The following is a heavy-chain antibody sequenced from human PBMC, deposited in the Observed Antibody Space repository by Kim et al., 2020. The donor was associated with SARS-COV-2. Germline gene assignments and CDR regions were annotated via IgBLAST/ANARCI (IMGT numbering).Heavy chain of an antibody. J-gene: IGHJ6*02. D-gene: IGHD5-18*01. CDR3: ARRGGYCYDIYYYYGIDV. V-gene: IGHV5-51*01. CDR1: GSSFTSYW. CDR2: IYPGDSDT. Sequence: GESLKISCKGSGSSFTSYWIGWVRQMPGKGLVWMGIIYPGDSDTRYSPSFQGQVTISADKSISTAYLRWSSLKASDTAMYFCARRGGYCYDIYYYYGIDVWGQGTTVTVSS.